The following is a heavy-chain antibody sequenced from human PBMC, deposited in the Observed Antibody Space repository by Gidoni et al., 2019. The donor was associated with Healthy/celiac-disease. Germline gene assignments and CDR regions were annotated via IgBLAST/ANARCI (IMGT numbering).Heavy chain of an antibody. CDR3: ARERGYSGYDGGTFDY. J-gene: IGHJ4*02. CDR2: IIPFFGTA. CDR1: GVTFSSYS. D-gene: IGHD5-12*01. Sequence: QVQLVQSGAEVKKPGSSVKVSCKASGVTFSSYSISWVRQAPGQGLEWLGGIIPFFGTANYAQKFQGRLTITADESTSTAYMELSSLRSEDTAVYYCARERGYSGYDGGTFDYWGQGTVVTVSS. V-gene: IGHV1-69*12.